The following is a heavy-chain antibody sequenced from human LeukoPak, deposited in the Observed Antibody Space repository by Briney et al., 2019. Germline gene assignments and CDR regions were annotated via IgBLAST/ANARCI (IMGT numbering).Heavy chain of an antibody. Sequence: SETLSLTCAVNGGSFSGYYWSWIRQPPGKGLEWIGEINHSGSTNYNPSLKSRVTISVDTSKNQFFLKLGSVTAVDTAVYYCAKRRFLEWLSPHAFDIWGQGTMVTVSS. D-gene: IGHD3-3*01. CDR2: INHSGST. V-gene: IGHV4-34*01. CDR1: GGSFSGYY. J-gene: IGHJ3*02. CDR3: AKRRFLEWLSPHAFDI.